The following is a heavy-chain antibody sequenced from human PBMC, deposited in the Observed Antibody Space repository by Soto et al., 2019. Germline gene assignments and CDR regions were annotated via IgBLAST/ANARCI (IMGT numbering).Heavy chain of an antibody. Sequence: QVQLQESGPGLVKPSETLSLTCTVSGGSISSYYWSWIRQPPGKGLEWIGYIYYSGSTNYNPSLKGRVPITVDPPKTQFSLKLSSVTAADTAVYYCARVGLAAYYYYRDVGGKGTRVTVSS. V-gene: IGHV4-59*01. CDR2: IYYSGST. CDR3: ARVGLAAYYYYRDV. J-gene: IGHJ6*03. D-gene: IGHD6-19*01. CDR1: GGSISSYY.